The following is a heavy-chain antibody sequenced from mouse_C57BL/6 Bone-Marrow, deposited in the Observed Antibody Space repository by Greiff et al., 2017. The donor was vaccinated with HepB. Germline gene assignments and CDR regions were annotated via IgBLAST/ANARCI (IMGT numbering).Heavy chain of an antibody. CDR2: ISNGGGST. D-gene: IGHD3-3*01. CDR3: ARDGTPYAMDY. Sequence: EVMLVESGGGLVQPGGSLKLSCAASGFTFSDYYMYWVRQTPEKRLEWVAYISNGGGSTYYPDTGKGRFTISRDNAKNTLYLQMSRLKSEDTAMYYCARDGTPYAMDYWGQGTSVTVSS. CDR1: GFTFSDYY. V-gene: IGHV5-12*01. J-gene: IGHJ4*01.